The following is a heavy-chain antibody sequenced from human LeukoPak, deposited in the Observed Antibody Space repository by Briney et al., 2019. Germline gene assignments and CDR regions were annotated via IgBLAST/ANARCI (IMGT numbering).Heavy chain of an antibody. V-gene: IGHV4-59*01. CDR3: ARRGHDILTGYSGYYYMDL. D-gene: IGHD3-9*01. J-gene: IGHJ6*03. CDR1: GGSIISYY. CDR2: IYYSGST. Sequence: PSETLSLTCTVSGGSIISYYWSWIRQPPGKGLEWIGYIYYSGSTNYSPSLKSRVTISVDTSKNQFSLKLRFVTATDTAVYYRARRGHDILTGYSGYYYMDLWGKGTTVTVSS.